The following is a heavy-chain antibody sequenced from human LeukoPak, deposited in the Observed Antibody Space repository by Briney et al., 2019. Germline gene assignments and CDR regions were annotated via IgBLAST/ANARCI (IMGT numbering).Heavy chain of an antibody. CDR2: IYYSGST. V-gene: IGHV4-4*02. Sequence: SETLSLTCALSGGSIITGNWRSWVRHATGKGLEWIGEIYYSGSTYYNPSLKSRATISLDKTKNQFSLNLRSVTAADTAVYYCARKVAAVDLLGAFDIWGQGTMVTVSS. CDR1: GGSIITGNW. J-gene: IGHJ3*02. D-gene: IGHD2-2*03. CDR3: ARKVAAVDLLGAFDI.